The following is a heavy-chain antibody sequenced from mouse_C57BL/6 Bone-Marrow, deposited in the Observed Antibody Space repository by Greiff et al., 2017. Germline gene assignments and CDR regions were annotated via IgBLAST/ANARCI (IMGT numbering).Heavy chain of an antibody. CDR3: ASSLRLRRLDY. CDR2: IYPGDGDT. Sequence: VKLQQSGPELVKPGASVKISCKASGYAFSSSWMNWVKQRPGKGLEWIGRIYPGDGDTNYNGKFKGKATLTADKSSSTAYMQLSSLTSEDSAVYFCASSLRLRRLDYWGQGTTLTVSS. J-gene: IGHJ2*01. V-gene: IGHV1-82*01. CDR1: GYAFSSSW. D-gene: IGHD2-2*01.